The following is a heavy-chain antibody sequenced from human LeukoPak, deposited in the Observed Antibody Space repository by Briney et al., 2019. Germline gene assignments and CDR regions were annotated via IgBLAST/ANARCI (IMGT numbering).Heavy chain of an antibody. CDR2: IYYSGIT. CDR3: ASYGGNPRAFDY. CDR1: GGSISSSSNY. J-gene: IGHJ4*01. D-gene: IGHD4-23*01. V-gene: IGHV4-39*01. Sequence: PSETLSPTSTVSGGSISSSSNYWGWIRQPPGKGLEWIGNIYYSGITYSNPSLNSRDTISVDTSKNQFSLKLSSVTAADTAVYYCASYGGNPRAFDYWGHRTLVTAPS.